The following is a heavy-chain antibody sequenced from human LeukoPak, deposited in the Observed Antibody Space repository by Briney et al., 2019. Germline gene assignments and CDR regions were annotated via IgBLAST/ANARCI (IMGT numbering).Heavy chain of an antibody. V-gene: IGHV4-61*02. J-gene: IGHJ4*02. CDR3: ARLDWGYSSGYYDY. CDR1: GGSISSGSYY. Sequence: SETLSLTCTVSGGSISSGSYYWSWIRQPAGKGLEWIGRIYTSGSTNYNPSLKSRVTISVDTSKNQFSLKLSSVTAADTAVYYCARLDWGYSSGYYDYWGQGTLVTVSS. CDR2: IYTSGST. D-gene: IGHD3-22*01.